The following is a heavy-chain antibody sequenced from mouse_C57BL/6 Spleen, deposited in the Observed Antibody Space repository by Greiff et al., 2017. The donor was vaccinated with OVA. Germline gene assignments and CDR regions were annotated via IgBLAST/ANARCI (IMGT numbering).Heavy chain of an antibody. V-gene: IGHV1-52*01. CDR2: IDPSDSET. Sequence: QVQLQQSGAELVRPGSSVKLSCKASGYTFTSYWMHWVKQRPIQGLEWIGNIDPSDSETHYNQKFKDKATLTVDKSSSTAYMQLSSLTSEDSAVYYCARGPLITTVVAKGFDYWGQGTTLTVSS. J-gene: IGHJ2*01. D-gene: IGHD1-1*01. CDR3: ARGPLITTVVAKGFDY. CDR1: GYTFTSYW.